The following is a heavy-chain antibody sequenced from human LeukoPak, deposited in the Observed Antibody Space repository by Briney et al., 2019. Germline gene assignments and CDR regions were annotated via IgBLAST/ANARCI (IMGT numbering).Heavy chain of an antibody. D-gene: IGHD1-26*01. V-gene: IGHV5-51*01. CDR3: ARFSVGGTYYPNY. CDR1: GYSFTTYW. CDR2: INPGDSDT. J-gene: IGHJ4*02. Sequence: GESLKISCKVSGYSFTTYWIAWVRQMPGKGLEWMGIINPGDSDTRYSPSFQGQVTISADKSISTAYLQWSSLKASDTAMYYCARFSVGGTYYPNYWGQGTLVSVSS.